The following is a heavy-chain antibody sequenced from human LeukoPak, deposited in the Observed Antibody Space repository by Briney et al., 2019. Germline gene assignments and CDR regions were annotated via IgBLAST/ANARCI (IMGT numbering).Heavy chain of an antibody. Sequence: GRSLRLSCAASGFTFSSYGMHWVRQAPGKGLEWVAVISYDGSNKYYADSVKGRFTISRDNSKNTLYLQMNSLRAEDTAAYYCAKDLTGGGEFDPWGQGTLVTVSS. CDR1: GFTFSSYG. CDR2: ISYDGSNK. D-gene: IGHD3-16*01. CDR3: AKDLTGGGEFDP. J-gene: IGHJ5*02. V-gene: IGHV3-30*18.